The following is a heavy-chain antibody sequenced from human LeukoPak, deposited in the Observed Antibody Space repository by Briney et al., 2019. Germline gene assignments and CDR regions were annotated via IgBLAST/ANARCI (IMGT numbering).Heavy chain of an antibody. J-gene: IGHJ3*02. CDR2: IYYSGST. CDR3: AKDRVGGWLQGYDAFDI. CDR1: GGSISSYY. Sequence: SETPSLTCTVSGGSISSYYCSWIRQPPGKGLEWIGYIYYSGSTNYNPSLKSRVTISVDTSKNQFSLKLSSVTAADTAVYYCAKDRVGGWLQGYDAFDIWGQGTMVTVSS. V-gene: IGHV4-59*01. D-gene: IGHD5-24*01.